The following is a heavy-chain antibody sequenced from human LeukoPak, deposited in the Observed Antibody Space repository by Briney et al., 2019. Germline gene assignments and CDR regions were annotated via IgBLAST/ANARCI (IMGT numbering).Heavy chain of an antibody. CDR3: ARYCSSTSCYVFDY. Sequence: SETLSLTCAVYGGSFNGYYWSWIRQPPGKGLEWIGEINHSGSTNYNPSLKSRVTISVDTSKNQFSLKLSSVTAADTAVYYCARYCSSTSCYVFDYWGQGTLVTVSS. CDR1: GGSFNGYY. D-gene: IGHD2-2*01. CDR2: INHSGST. V-gene: IGHV4-34*01. J-gene: IGHJ4*02.